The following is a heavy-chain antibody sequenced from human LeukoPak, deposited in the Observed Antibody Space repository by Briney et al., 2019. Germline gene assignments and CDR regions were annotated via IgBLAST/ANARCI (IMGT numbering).Heavy chain of an antibody. V-gene: IGHV3-49*03. D-gene: IGHD6-13*01. CDR2: IRSKAYGGTT. J-gene: IGHJ4*02. CDR3: TREGIAAQKYYFDY. CDR1: GFTFGDCA. Sequence: GGSLRLSCTASGFTFGDCAMSWFRQAPGKGLEWVGFIRSKAYGGTTEYAASVKGRFTISRDDSKSIAYLQMDSLKTEDTAVYYCTREGIAAQKYYFDYWGQGTLVTVSS.